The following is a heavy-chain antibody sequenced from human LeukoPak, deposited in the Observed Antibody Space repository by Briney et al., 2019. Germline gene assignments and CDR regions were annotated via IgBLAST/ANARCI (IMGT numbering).Heavy chain of an antibody. CDR1: GYSISSGYY. V-gene: IGHV4-38-2*02. Sequence: SETLSLTCTVSGYSISSGYYWGWIRQPPGKGLEWIGSISHNGNTYYNPSLKSRVTISLDTSKNQFSLKLSSVTAADTAVYYCAREAYYYDSSGYYYVDYWGQGTLVTVSS. CDR2: ISHNGNT. D-gene: IGHD3-22*01. J-gene: IGHJ4*02. CDR3: AREAYYYDSSGYYYVDY.